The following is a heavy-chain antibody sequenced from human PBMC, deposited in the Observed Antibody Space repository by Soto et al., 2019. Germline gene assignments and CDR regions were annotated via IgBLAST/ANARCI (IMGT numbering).Heavy chain of an antibody. CDR3: GRGRSGQIVVFY. CDR2: IIPMFSTP. J-gene: IGHJ4*02. CDR1: GGNFRSEA. Sequence: AVKVSCKASGGNFRSEAISWVRQAPGHGLEWMGRIIPMFSTPHYAQKFQGRVTIIADESTTTVNMEMRGLTYEDTAVYYCGRGRSGQIVVFYWGQGTPVTVSS. D-gene: IGHD1-26*01. V-gene: IGHV1-69*13.